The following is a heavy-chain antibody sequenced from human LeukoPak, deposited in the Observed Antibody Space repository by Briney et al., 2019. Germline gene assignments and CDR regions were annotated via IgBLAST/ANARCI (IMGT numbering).Heavy chain of an antibody. Sequence: KPSETLSLTCTVSGGSISSGGYYWSWIRQHPGKGLEWIGYIYYSGSTYYNPSLKSRVTISVDTSKNQFSLKLSSVTAADTAVYYCARYYYGSGTLWGYFDYWGRGTLVTVSS. D-gene: IGHD3-10*01. CDR1: GGSISSGGYY. CDR3: ARYYYGSGTLWGYFDY. CDR2: IYYSGST. J-gene: IGHJ4*02. V-gene: IGHV4-31*03.